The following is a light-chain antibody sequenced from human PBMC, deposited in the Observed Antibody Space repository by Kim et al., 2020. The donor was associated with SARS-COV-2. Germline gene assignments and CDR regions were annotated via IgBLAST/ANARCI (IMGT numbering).Light chain of an antibody. CDR2: GNS. CDR3: QSYDSSLSGSKV. CDR1: SPNIGAGYD. V-gene: IGLV1-40*01. J-gene: IGLJ3*02. Sequence: QSVLTQPPSVSGAPGQRVTITCTGSSPNIGAGYDVHWYQQLPGTAPKLLIYGNSNRPSGVPDRFSGSKSGTSASLAITGLQAEDEADYYCQSYDSSLSGSKVFGGRTQLAVL.